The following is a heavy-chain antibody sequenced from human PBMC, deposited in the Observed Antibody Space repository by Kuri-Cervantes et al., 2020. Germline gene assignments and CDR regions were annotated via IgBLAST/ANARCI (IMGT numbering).Heavy chain of an antibody. Sequence: SVKVSCKASVGIFSSYGISWVRQAPGQGPEWMGGIIPVFGTANYAQQFQGKVTITADKSTSAAYMELSSLRSEDTAVYYCAILGMGYCSGGSCYRGDFDYWGQGTLVTVSS. V-gene: IGHV1-69*06. CDR1: VGIFSSYG. D-gene: IGHD2-15*01. J-gene: IGHJ4*02. CDR2: IIPVFGTA. CDR3: AILGMGYCSGGSCYRGDFDY.